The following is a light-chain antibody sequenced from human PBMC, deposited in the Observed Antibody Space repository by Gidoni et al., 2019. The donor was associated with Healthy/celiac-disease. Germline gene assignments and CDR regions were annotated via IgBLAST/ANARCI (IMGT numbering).Light chain of an antibody. V-gene: IGKV1-39*01. J-gene: IGKJ3*01. CDR2: AAS. CDR1: QSISSY. CDR3: QQSYSTPFT. Sequence: DIQITQSPSSLSASVGDRVTITCRASQSISSYLNWYQQTRGKAPKLLIYAASRVQSGVPSRCSGRGAGTDFTLTSSSLQHEDVATYYWQQSYSTPFTFGPGTKVDIK.